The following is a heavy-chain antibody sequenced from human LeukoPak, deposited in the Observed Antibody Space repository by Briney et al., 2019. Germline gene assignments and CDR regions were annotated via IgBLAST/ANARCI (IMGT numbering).Heavy chain of an antibody. V-gene: IGHV3-21*01. CDR1: GFTFSSYS. CDR2: ISRSGSYI. J-gene: IGHJ4*02. Sequence: PGGSLRLSCAASGFTFSSYSMNWVRQAPGKGLEWVSSISRSGSYIYYADSVKGRFTISRDNAKNSLYLQMNSLRAEDTAVYYCAREGAGYCSGTTCYYFDYWGQGTLVTVSS. D-gene: IGHD2-15*01. CDR3: AREGAGYCSGTTCYYFDY.